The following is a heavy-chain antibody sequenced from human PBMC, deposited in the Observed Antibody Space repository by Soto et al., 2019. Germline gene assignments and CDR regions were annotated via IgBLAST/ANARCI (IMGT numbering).Heavy chain of an antibody. CDR3: ARGDRGASDP. Sequence: EVQLVESGGGLVQPGESLRLSCAASGFTFSYYWMHWVRQAPGRGLVWVSGVHSDGSSTTYADSVKGRFSISRDNARNTVYLQMTRVRVEDMAVYYCARGDRGASDPWGQGTVVTVSS. V-gene: IGHV3-74*01. CDR2: VHSDGSST. D-gene: IGHD2-15*01. CDR1: GFTFSYYW. J-gene: IGHJ3*01.